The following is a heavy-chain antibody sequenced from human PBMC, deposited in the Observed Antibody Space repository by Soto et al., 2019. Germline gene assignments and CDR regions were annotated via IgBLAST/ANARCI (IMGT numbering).Heavy chain of an antibody. J-gene: IGHJ5*02. CDR1: GFTFGYSY. V-gene: IGHV3-11*06. CDR3: VRGGGGGLFDP. Sequence: GGSLRLSCAGPGFTFGYSYMSWIRQAPGKGLEWLSYISPGSRYPAYADSVKGRFTISRDNAKRSLYLQMMSLTAEDTAIYYCVRGGGGGLFDPWGQGTMVTVSS. D-gene: IGHD2-15*01. CDR2: ISPGSRYP.